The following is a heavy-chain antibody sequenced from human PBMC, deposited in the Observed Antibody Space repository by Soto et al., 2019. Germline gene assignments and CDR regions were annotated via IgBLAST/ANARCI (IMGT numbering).Heavy chain of an antibody. CDR2: IKSKPDGETI. D-gene: IGHD3-22*01. CDR3: VTGGYYLDY. V-gene: IGHV3-15*07. J-gene: IGHJ4*02. CDR1: GFTFSNAW. Sequence: EVQLVGSGGGLVKPGGSLRLSCAGSGFTFSNAWMNWVRQAPGKGLEWVGHIKSKPDGETIHYAAPVKGRFTISRDDSKTTVYLQMNSLKIEDMAVYYCVTGGYYLDYWGQGTLVTVSS.